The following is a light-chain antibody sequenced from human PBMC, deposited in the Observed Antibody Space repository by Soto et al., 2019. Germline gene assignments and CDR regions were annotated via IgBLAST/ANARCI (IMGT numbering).Light chain of an antibody. J-gene: IGLJ1*01. CDR1: SSDVGGYNY. CDR3: SSYTSSFYV. CDR2: DVS. Sequence: SVLTQPASVSGSPGQSITISCTGTSSDVGGYNYVSWYQQHPGKAPKLMIYDVSNRPSGVSNRFSGSKSGNTASLTISGLQAEDEADYYCSSYTSSFYVFGTGTKVTVL. V-gene: IGLV2-14*01.